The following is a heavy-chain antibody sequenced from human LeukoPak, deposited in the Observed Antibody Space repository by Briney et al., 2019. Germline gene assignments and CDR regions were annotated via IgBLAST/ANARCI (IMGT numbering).Heavy chain of an antibody. V-gene: IGHV3-7*03. CDR2: IKQDGSEK. J-gene: IGHJ4*02. CDR1: GFTFSSYW. D-gene: IGHD1-26*01. Sequence: GGSLRLSCAASGFTFSSYWMSWVRQAPGKGLEWVANIKQDGSEKYYVDSVKGRFTISRNNAKNSLYLQMNSLRAEDTAVYYCARALWEQDLDYWGQGTLVTVSS. CDR3: ARALWEQDLDY.